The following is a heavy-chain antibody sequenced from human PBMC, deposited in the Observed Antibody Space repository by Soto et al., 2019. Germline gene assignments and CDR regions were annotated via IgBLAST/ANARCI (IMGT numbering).Heavy chain of an antibody. CDR1: GFTFSSYG. V-gene: IGHV3-33*01. Sequence: GGSLRLSCAASGFTFSSYGMHWVRQAPGKGLKRVAVIWYDGSNKYYADSVKGRFTISRDNSKNTLYLQMNSLRAEDTAVYYCARDFSELGYCSGGSCYNPGYWGQGTLVTVSS. J-gene: IGHJ4*02. D-gene: IGHD2-15*01. CDR3: ARDFSELGYCSGGSCYNPGY. CDR2: IWYDGSNK.